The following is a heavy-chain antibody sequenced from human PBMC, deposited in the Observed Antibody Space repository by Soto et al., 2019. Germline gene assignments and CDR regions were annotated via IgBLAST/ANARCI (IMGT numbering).Heavy chain of an antibody. CDR1: GFTLSSNG. V-gene: IGHV3-33*01. CDR2: IWYDGSDK. Sequence: QVQLVECGGGVVQPGKSLRLSCAASGFTLSSNGMHWVRQAPGKGLEWVAFIWYDGSDKYYADSVKGRFTISRDNSKNTLYLQMNSLRAEDTAVYYCARDRYPNYPPDAFDIWGQGTLVTVSS. D-gene: IGHD4-4*01. J-gene: IGHJ3*02. CDR3: ARDRYPNYPPDAFDI.